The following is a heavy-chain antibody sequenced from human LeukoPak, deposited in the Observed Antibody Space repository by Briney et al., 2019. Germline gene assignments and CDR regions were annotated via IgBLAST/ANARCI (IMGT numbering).Heavy chain of an antibody. CDR2: IYTSGST. J-gene: IGHJ5*02. Sequence: SETLSLTCTVSGGSISSGSYYWSWIRQPAGKGLEWIGRIYTSGSTNYNPSLKSRVTISVDTSKNQFSLKLSSVTAADTAVYYCAGDDTYCYDSSGYYPWGQGTLVTVSS. CDR3: AGDDTYCYDSSGYYP. D-gene: IGHD3-22*01. CDR1: GGSISSGSYY. V-gene: IGHV4-61*02.